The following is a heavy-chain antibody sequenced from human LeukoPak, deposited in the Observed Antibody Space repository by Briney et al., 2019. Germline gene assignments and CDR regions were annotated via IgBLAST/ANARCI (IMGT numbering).Heavy chain of an antibody. V-gene: IGHV4-59*01. CDR1: GGSISSYY. Sequence: SETLSLTCTVSGGSISSYYWSWVRQPPGKGLEGIGYIYYSGSTNYNPSLKSRGTISVDKSKNQFSLTLSYVTAADAAVYYCASLRDTMVRGVFDYWGQGSLVTVSS. J-gene: IGHJ4*02. CDR2: IYYSGST. CDR3: ASLRDTMVRGVFDY. D-gene: IGHD3-10*01.